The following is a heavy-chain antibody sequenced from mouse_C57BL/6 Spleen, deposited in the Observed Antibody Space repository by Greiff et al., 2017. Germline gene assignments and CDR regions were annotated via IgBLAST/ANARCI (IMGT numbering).Heavy chain of an antibody. CDR3: ARWLTGTGEFDY. CDR1: GYTFTSYW. D-gene: IGHD4-1*01. J-gene: IGHJ2*01. Sequence: QVQPQQPGTELVKPGASVKLSCKASGYTFTSYWMHWVKQRPGQGLEWIGNINPSNGGTNYNEKFKSKATLTVDKSSSTAYMQLSSLTSEDSAVYYCARWLTGTGEFDYWGQGTTLTVSS. V-gene: IGHV1-53*01. CDR2: INPSNGGT.